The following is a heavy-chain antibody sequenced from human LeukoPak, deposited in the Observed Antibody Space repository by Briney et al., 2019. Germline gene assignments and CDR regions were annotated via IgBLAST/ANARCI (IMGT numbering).Heavy chain of an antibody. D-gene: IGHD1-1*01. CDR2: ISGSSYTT. J-gene: IGHJ4*02. CDR3: AKGLERESRLDS. V-gene: IGHV3-23*01. Sequence: GGSLRLSCAASGFTFSSYGMSWVRQAPGEGLEWVSSISGSSYTTYYVGSVKGRFTISRDNSKNTLYLQMNSLRAEDTALYYCAKGLERESRLDSWGQGTLVTVSS. CDR1: GFTFSSYG.